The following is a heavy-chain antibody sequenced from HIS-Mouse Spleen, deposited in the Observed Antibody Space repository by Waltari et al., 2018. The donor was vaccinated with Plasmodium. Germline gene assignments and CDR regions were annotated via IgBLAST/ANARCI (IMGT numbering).Heavy chain of an antibody. CDR2: IYYSGGT. J-gene: IGHJ4*02. D-gene: IGHD3-3*01. CDR1: GGSISSSSYY. CDR3: ARQLAYYDFWSGYSRGYYFDY. Sequence: QLQLQESGPGLVKPSETLSLTCTVSGGSISSSSYYWGWIRQPPGKGLEWIGSIYYSGGTYYNPSLKSRVTISVDTSKNRFSLKLSSVTAADTAVYYCARQLAYYDFWSGYSRGYYFDYWGQGTLVTVSS. V-gene: IGHV4-39*01.